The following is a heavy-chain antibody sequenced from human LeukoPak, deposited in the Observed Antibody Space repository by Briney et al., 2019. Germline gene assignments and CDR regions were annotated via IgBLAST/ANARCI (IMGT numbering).Heavy chain of an antibody. V-gene: IGHV3-23*01. CDR2: ISGGGGST. CDR3: ARRAGAYSHPYDY. CDR1: GFTFSNYA. D-gene: IGHD4/OR15-4a*01. Sequence: GGSLRLSCAASGFTFSNYAMNWVRQAPGKGLEWVSTISGGGGSTYYADSVKGRFTISRDNSKNTLYLQMNSLRAEDTAVYYCARRAGAYSHPYDYWGQGTLVAVSS. J-gene: IGHJ4*02.